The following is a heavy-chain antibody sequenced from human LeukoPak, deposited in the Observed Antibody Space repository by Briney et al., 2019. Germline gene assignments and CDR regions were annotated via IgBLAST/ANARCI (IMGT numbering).Heavy chain of an antibody. V-gene: IGHV3-7*01. Sequence: GGSLRLSCAASGFTFSSYWMSWVRQAPGKGLEWVANIKQDGSEKYYVDSVKGRFTISRDNAKNTLYLQMNSLRAEDTAVYYCVRDRSGWAGDYWGQGTLVTVSS. CDR2: IKQDGSEK. D-gene: IGHD6-19*01. CDR1: GFTFSSYW. J-gene: IGHJ4*02. CDR3: VRDRSGWAGDY.